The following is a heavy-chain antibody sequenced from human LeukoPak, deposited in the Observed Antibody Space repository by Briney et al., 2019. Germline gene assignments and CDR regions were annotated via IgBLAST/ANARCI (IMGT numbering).Heavy chain of an antibody. CDR3: AREEVDYNWNYDPDY. V-gene: IGHV1-69*04. Sequence: SVKVSCKASGGTXSSYAISGVRQAPGQGLEWMGRIIPILGIANYAQKFQGRVTITADKSTSTAYMELSSLRSEDTAVYYCAREEVDYNWNYDPDYWGQGTLVTVSS. CDR2: IIPILGIA. D-gene: IGHD1-7*01. CDR1: GGTXSSYA. J-gene: IGHJ4*02.